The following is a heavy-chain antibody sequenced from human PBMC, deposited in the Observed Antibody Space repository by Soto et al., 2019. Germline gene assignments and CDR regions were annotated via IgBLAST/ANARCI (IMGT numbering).Heavy chain of an antibody. J-gene: IGHJ3*02. V-gene: IGHV3-30-3*01. D-gene: IGHD1-7*01. CDR3: ARDPNPDTLLLGITGTWPAFDI. CDR1: GFTFSSYA. CDR2: ISYDGSNK. Sequence: GGSLRLSCAASGFTFSSYAMSWVRQAPGKGLEWVAVISYDGSNKYYADSVKGRFTISRDNSKNTLYLQMNSLRAEDTAVYYCARDPNPDTLLLGITGTWPAFDIWGQGTMVTVSS.